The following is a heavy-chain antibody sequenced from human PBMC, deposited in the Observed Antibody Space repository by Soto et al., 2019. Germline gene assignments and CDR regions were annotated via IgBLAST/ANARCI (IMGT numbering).Heavy chain of an antibody. V-gene: IGHV3-30*18. D-gene: IGHD2-2*01. Sequence: QVQLVESGGGVVQPGRSLRLSCAASGFTFETYGMHWVRQAPGKGLEWMAVISYDGSNKYYADSVKGRFTISRDKSKHTLYMQMNSPRAEDTSIYYCAKDHIVAAAPDYWGQGTLVTVSS. CDR2: ISYDGSNK. CDR3: AKDHIVAAAPDY. CDR1: GFTFETYG. J-gene: IGHJ4*02.